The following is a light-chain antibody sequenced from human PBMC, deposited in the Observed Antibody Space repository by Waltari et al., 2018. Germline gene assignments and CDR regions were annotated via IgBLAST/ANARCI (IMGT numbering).Light chain of an antibody. Sequence: DIVMTQSPDSLAVSLGEGATVNCESSQSVLYSSNNENYLAWYQQKPGQPPKLLISWASIRDSGFPDRXSGSGSGTSFTLTINXXXAEDVATYYCQQYYSSPXTFGQGTKLEIK. CDR3: QQYYSSPXT. CDR1: QSVLYSSNNENY. J-gene: IGKJ2*01. CDR2: WAS. V-gene: IGKV4-1*01.